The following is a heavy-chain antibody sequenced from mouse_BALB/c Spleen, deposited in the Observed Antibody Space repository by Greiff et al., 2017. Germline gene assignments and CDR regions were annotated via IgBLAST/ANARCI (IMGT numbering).Heavy chain of an antibody. V-gene: IGHV1-4*01. CDR1: GYTFTSYT. Sequence: VQLQQSGAELARPGASVKMSCKASGYTFTSYTMHWVKQRPGQGLEWIGYINTSSGYTNYNQKFKDQATITADTSSNTAYLQLSSLTSEDTAVYYWAIYGNYRFYYDMDYWGQGTSVTVSS. CDR2: INTSSGYT. D-gene: IGHD2-1*01. J-gene: IGHJ4*01. CDR3: AIYGNYRFYYDMDY.